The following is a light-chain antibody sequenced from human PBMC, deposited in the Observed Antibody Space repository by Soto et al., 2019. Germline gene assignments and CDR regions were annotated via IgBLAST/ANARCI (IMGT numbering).Light chain of an antibody. CDR1: QSVSSSY. J-gene: IGKJ3*01. Sequence: EIVLTQSPGTLSLSPGERATLSCRASQSVSSSYLAWYQQKPGQAPRLLIYGASSRATGIPDRFSGSGSGTDFTLTISRLEPEDFAVYYCQQYCSSLFTSGPGTKVDI. CDR3: QQYCSSLFT. V-gene: IGKV3-20*01. CDR2: GAS.